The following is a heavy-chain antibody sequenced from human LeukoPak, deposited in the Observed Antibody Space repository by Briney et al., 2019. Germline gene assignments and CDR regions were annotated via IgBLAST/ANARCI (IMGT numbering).Heavy chain of an antibody. CDR1: GFTFRNYV. J-gene: IGHJ4*02. CDR2: IWYDGSNK. CDR3: ARARGVSTGYRPIDY. V-gene: IGHV3-33*08. Sequence: PGGSLRLSCAASGFTFRNYVIHWVRQAPGKGLEWVAVIWYDGSNKHYAESVKGRFSISRDNSKSTLYLQMNSLRAEDTAVYYCARARGVSTGYRPIDYWGQGTLVTVSS. D-gene: IGHD3-22*01.